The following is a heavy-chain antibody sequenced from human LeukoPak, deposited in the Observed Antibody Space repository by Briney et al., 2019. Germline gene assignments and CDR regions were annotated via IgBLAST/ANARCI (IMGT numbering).Heavy chain of an antibody. CDR2: INHSGST. CDR1: GGSFSGYY. J-gene: IGHJ4*02. V-gene: IGHV4-34*01. D-gene: IGHD3-16*02. CDR3: ARGGYRPFDY. Sequence: PSETLSLTCAVYGGSFSGYYWSWIRRPPGKGLEWIGEINHSGSTNYNPSLKSRVTISVDTSKNQFSLKLSSVTAADTAVYYCARGGYRPFDYWGQGTLVTVSS.